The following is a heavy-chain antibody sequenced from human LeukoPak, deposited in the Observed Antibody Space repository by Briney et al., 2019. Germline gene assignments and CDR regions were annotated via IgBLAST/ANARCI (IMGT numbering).Heavy chain of an antibody. J-gene: IGHJ6*03. D-gene: IGHD5-12*01. CDR3: ERDQVVATIYSDYYYYMDV. CDR2: IYYSGST. CDR1: GGSVSSGSYY. V-gene: IGHV4-61*01. Sequence: SETLSLTCTVSGGSVSSGSYYWSWIRQPPGKGLEWIGYIYYSGSTNYNPSLKSRVTISVDTSKNQFSLKLSSVTAADTAVYYCERDQVVATIYSDYYYYMDVWGKGTTVTVSS.